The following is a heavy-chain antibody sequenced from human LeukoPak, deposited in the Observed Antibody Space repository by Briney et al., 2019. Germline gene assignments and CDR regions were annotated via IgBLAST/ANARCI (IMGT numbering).Heavy chain of an antibody. CDR2: ISYDGSNE. V-gene: IGHV3-30*04. CDR3: VREGFYFFDF. CDR1: GFTFSSYV. Sequence: GGSLRLSCAASGFTFSSYVMHWVRQAPGKGLEWVAIISYDGSNEYYADSVKGRFTISRDNAKDSVYLQMNSLRAEDSATYYCVREGFYFFDFWGQGTLVTVSS. J-gene: IGHJ4*01.